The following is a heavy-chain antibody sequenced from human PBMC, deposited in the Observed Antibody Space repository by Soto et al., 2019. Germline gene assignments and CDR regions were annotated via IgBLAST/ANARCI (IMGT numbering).Heavy chain of an antibody. Sequence: PSETLSLTCTVSGGSISSSSYYWGWIRQPPGKGLEWIGSIYYSGSTYYNPSLKSRVTISVDTSKNQFSLKLSSVTAADTAVYNCASPKIAFHNWFDPWGQGTLVTVSS. D-gene: IGHD3-3*02. CDR3: ASPKIAFHNWFDP. CDR1: GGSISSSSYY. CDR2: IYYSGST. J-gene: IGHJ5*02. V-gene: IGHV4-39*01.